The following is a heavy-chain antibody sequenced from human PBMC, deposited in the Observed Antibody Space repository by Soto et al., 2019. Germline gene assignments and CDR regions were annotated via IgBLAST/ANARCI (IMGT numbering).Heavy chain of an antibody. Sequence: QVQLLQSGAEVKKPGASVKVSCKASGYILRSYYMHWVRQAPGQGLEWMGIINPSGGSTTYAQKSQARFTMTRDTPPSTVNMALSGLRAAAPAVYYCGGACWGGVCATNGFDTWGEGTLVSVSS. CDR3: GGACWGGVCATNGFDT. D-gene: IGHD2-8*02. CDR1: GYILRSYY. J-gene: IGHJ5*02. CDR2: INPSGGST. V-gene: IGHV1-46*01.